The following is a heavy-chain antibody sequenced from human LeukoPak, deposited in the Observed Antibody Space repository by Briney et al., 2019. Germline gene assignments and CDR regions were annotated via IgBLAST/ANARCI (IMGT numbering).Heavy chain of an antibody. CDR3: GRGYSYGQGYYFDY. V-gene: IGHV3-64D*06. CDR2: ISSNGGST. J-gene: IGHJ4*02. D-gene: IGHD5-18*01. CDR1: GFIFSSYA. Sequence: PGGSLRLSCPASGFIFSSYAMHWVRQAPGKGLEYVSAISSNGGSTYYADSVKGRFTISRDNSKNTLYLQMSSLRAEDTAVYYCGRGYSYGQGYYFDYWGQGTLVTVSS.